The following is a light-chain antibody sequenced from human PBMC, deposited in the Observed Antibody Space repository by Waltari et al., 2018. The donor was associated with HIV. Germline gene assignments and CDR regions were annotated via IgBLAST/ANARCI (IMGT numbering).Light chain of an antibody. Sequence: QSALTQPRSVSGSPGQSVTVSCTEASSDVGGYDSVSWYQQHPVKAPKLIIYDVTTRPSGVPGRFSGSRSGDTASLTISGLQADDEADYYCCSYAGSYSYVFGAGTRVIVL. CDR1: SSDVGGYDS. CDR2: DVT. CDR3: CSYAGSYSYV. J-gene: IGLJ1*01. V-gene: IGLV2-11*01.